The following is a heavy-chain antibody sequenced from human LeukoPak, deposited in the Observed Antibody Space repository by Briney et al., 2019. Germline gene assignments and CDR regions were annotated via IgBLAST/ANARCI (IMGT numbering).Heavy chain of an antibody. CDR1: GFSFHYYA. Sequence: PGRSLRLSCAASGFSFHYYAMHWVRQAPGKGLEWVAVISYDGTNEYYADSVKGRLTISRDNSKNTLYMQMNSLRPEDTAVYYCARPIDNGSGSYYSPYWGQGTLVTVSS. CDR2: ISYDGTNE. D-gene: IGHD3-10*01. CDR3: ARPIDNGSGSYYSPY. J-gene: IGHJ4*02. V-gene: IGHV3-30-3*01.